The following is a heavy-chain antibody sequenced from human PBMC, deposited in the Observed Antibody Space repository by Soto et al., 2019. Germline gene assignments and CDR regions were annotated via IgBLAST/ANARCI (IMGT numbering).Heavy chain of an antibody. V-gene: IGHV3-23*01. CDR1: GFTFSNFA. D-gene: IGHD2-15*01. Sequence: GGSLRLSCAASGFTFSNFAMSWIRQSPGKGLEWVSAITGSGDFTNYADSVKGRFTISRDNSKNTLYLQMNSLRAEDTAVYYCAKHYCRPACSRFSDYWGQGTLVTVSS. CDR2: ITGSGDFT. CDR3: AKHYCRPACSRFSDY. J-gene: IGHJ4*02.